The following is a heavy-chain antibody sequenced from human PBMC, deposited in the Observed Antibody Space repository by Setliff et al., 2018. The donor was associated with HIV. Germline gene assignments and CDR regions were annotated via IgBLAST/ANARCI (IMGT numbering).Heavy chain of an antibody. D-gene: IGHD3-10*01. V-gene: IGHV4-31*03. Sequence: SETLSLTCTVSGGSFSSGGYYWSWIRQHPGKGLEWIGYIYYSGSTYYNPSLKSRVTISVDTSKNQFSLKLTSLTAADTAVYYCAGASRSSYYYYYVDVWGKGTTVTSP. CDR1: GGSFSSGGYY. CDR3: AGASRSSYYYYYVDV. J-gene: IGHJ6*03. CDR2: IYYSGST.